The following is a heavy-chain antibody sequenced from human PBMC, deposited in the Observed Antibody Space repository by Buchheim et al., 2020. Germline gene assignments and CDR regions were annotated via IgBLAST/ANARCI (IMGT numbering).Heavy chain of an antibody. D-gene: IGHD3-16*01. Sequence: QVQLQESGPGLVKPSQTLSLTCTVSGGSISSGSYYWSWIRQPAGKGLECIGRIYTSGSTNYNPSLKSRVTISVDTSKNQFSLKLSSVTAADTAVYYCARENDPRSYYYYGMDVWGQGTT. CDR3: ARENDPRSYYYYGMDV. J-gene: IGHJ6*02. V-gene: IGHV4-61*02. CDR2: IYTSGST. CDR1: GGSISSGSYY.